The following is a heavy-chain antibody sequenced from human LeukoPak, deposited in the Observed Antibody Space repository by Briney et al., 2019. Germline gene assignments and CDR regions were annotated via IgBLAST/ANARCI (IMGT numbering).Heavy chain of an antibody. D-gene: IGHD3-10*01. Sequence: GGSLRLSCAASGFTFSSYAMHWVRQAPGKGLEWVAVISYDGSNKYYADSVKGRFTISRDNSKNTLYLQMNSLRAEDTAVYYCARDPHYGSGRHFDYWGQGTLVTVSS. CDR2: ISYDGSNK. J-gene: IGHJ4*02. CDR3: ARDPHYGSGRHFDY. CDR1: GFTFSSYA. V-gene: IGHV3-30*04.